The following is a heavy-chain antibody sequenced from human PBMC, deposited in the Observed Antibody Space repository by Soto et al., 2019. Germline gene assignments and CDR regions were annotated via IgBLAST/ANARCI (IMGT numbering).Heavy chain of an antibody. J-gene: IGHJ5*02. CDR2: VHSSGIT. D-gene: IGHD3-16*01. CDR1: GGSVSNDNFY. V-gene: IGHV4-61*01. CDR3: ARGLTMGQLPSHFDH. Sequence: PSETLSLTCTVSGGSVSNDNFYWSWIRQPPGKGLEWIGYVHSSGITNYNPSLKRRVTISVDTSRNQFSLRLSSVTAAHTAVYYCARGLTMGQLPSHFDHWGQGTLVTVSS.